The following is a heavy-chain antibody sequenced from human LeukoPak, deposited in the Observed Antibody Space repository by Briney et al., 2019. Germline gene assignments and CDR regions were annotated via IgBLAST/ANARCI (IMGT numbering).Heavy chain of an antibody. J-gene: IGHJ4*02. V-gene: IGHV4-39*07. CDR3: ARATTRIAVAGLFDY. Sequence: SETLSLTCTVSGGSISSYYWGWIRQPPGKGLEWIGSIYYSGSTYYNPSLKSRVTISVDTSKNQFSLKLSSVTAADTAVYYCARATTRIAVAGLFDYWGQGTLVTVSS. CDR2: IYYSGST. CDR1: GGSISSYY. D-gene: IGHD6-19*01.